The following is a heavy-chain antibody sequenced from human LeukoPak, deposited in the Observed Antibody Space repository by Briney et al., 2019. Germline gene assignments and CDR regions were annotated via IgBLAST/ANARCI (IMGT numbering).Heavy chain of an antibody. J-gene: IGHJ4*02. CDR3: AREPVLTLDQLFDY. CDR2: IYHSGST. CDR1: GYSISSGYY. Sequence: PSETLSLTCTVSGYSISSGYYWGWIRQPPGKGLEWIGSIYHSGSTYYNPSLKSRVTISVDTSKNQLSLKLSSVTAADTAVYYCAREPVLTLDQLFDYWGQGTLVTVSS. D-gene: IGHD1-1*01. V-gene: IGHV4-38-2*02.